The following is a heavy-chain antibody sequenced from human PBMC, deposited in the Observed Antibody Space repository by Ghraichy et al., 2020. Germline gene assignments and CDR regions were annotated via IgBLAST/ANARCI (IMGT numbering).Heavy chain of an antibody. J-gene: IGHJ5*02. D-gene: IGHD4/OR15-4a*01. V-gene: IGHV4-59*01. CDR3: ARDQSDGDYGYNWFDP. CDR2: IYYSGST. CDR1: GGSISSYY. Sequence: SETLSLTCTVSGGSISSYYWSWIRQPPGKGLEWIGYIYYSGSTNYNPSLKSRVTISVDTSKNQFSLKLSSVTAADTAVYYCARDQSDGDYGYNWFDPWGQGTLVTVSS.